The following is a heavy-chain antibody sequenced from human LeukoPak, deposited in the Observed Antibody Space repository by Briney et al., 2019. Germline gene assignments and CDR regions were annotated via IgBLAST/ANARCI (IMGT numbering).Heavy chain of an antibody. CDR1: GGSFSGYY. V-gene: IGHV4-34*01. Sequence: SETLSLTCAVYGGSFSGYYWSWIRQPPGKGLEWIGEINHSGSTNYNPSLKSRVTISVDTSKNQFSLKLSSVTAADTAVYYCARDRSSSGWYVEYYFDYWGQGTLVTVSS. D-gene: IGHD6-19*01. CDR2: INHSGST. J-gene: IGHJ4*02. CDR3: ARDRSSSGWYVEYYFDY.